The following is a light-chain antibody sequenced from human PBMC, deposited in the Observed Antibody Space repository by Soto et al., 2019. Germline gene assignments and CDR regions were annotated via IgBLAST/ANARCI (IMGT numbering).Light chain of an antibody. V-gene: IGLV7-46*01. Sequence: QAVVTQEPSLTVSPGGTVTLTCGSSTGAVTSGHYPYWFQQKPGQAPRTLIYDTSNKHSWTPARFSGSLLGGKAALTLSGAQPEDEAEYYCLLSYSGACLWVFGGGTKLTVL. J-gene: IGLJ3*02. CDR2: DTS. CDR3: LLSYSGACLWV. CDR1: TGAVTSGHY.